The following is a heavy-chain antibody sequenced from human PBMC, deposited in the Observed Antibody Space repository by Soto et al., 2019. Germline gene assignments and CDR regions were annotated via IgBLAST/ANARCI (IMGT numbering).Heavy chain of an antibody. J-gene: IGHJ4*02. D-gene: IGHD3-3*01. CDR3: ARAPREWGFDY. Sequence: XSVKVSCKASGYTFTCYDINWVRQATGQGPEWMGWMNPNSGNTGYAQKFQGRVTMTRSTSISTSYMELSSLRSDDTPVYYCARAPREWGFDYCGPGTLVTVSS. CDR1: GYTFTCYD. V-gene: IGHV1-8*01. CDR2: MNPNSGNT.